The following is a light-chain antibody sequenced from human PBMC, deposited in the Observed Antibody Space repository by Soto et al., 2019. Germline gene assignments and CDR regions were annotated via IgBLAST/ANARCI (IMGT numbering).Light chain of an antibody. CDR3: QQYGSSTIT. V-gene: IGKV3-20*01. CDR2: GAS. CDR1: QSVSSSY. Sequence: EIVLTQSPGTLSFSPGERANLSCRASQSVSSSYLACYQQKPGQAPRLLIHGASSSATGIPDRFSGSESGTDLTLTISRLEPEDFAVYYCQQYGSSTITFGQGTRLEIK. J-gene: IGKJ5*01.